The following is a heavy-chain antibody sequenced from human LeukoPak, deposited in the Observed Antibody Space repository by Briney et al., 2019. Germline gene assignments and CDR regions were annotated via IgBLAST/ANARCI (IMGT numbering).Heavy chain of an antibody. Sequence: ASVKVSCKASGYTFTSYYMHWVRQAPGQGLEWMGLINPTGGSTGYAQKFQGRVTMTRDMSTSTAYMELSSLRSEDMAVYYCARARYETRIWPKSRYDYYHYMDVWGKGTTVTVSS. D-gene: IGHD3-3*01. CDR2: INPTGGST. CDR3: ARARYETRIWPKSRYDYYHYMDV. CDR1: GYTFTSYY. V-gene: IGHV1-46*01. J-gene: IGHJ6*03.